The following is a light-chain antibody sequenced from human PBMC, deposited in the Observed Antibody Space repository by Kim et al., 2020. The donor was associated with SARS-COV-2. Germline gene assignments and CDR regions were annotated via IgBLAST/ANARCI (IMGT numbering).Light chain of an antibody. J-gene: IGLJ2*01. Sequence: YTLSSGYSNYKVDWYQQRPGKGPRFVMRVGTGGIVGSKGDGIPDRFSVLGSGLNRYLTIKNIQEEDESDYHCGADHGSGSNFVVVFGGGTQLTVL. V-gene: IGLV9-49*01. CDR1: SGYSNYK. CDR2: VGTGGIVG. CDR3: GADHGSGSNFVVV.